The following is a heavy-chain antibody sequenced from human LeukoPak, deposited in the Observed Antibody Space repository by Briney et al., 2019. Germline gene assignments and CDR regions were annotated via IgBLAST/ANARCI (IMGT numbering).Heavy chain of an antibody. CDR3: VKDTPSVGSWAALDA. CDR1: GFTFSAYA. V-gene: IGHV3-64D*09. CDR2: ISVSGDRT. Sequence: PGGSLRLSCSASGFTFSAYAMHWVRQAPGKGLEYVSAISVSGDRTFYGDSLKGRFTISRDNLENTLYLQLSSLSPEDTAVYYCVKDTPSVGSWAALDAWGQGTMVTVFS. J-gene: IGHJ3*01. D-gene: IGHD3-10*01.